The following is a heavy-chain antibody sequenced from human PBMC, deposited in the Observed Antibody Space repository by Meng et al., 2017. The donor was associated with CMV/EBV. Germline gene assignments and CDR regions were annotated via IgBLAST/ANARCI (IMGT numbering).Heavy chain of an antibody. J-gene: IGHJ4*02. D-gene: IGHD5-18*01. Sequence: TFNDPRPTLVKPPHTLQLPCTFSGFSLSTSGLGVGWIRQPPGQSLEWLALIYWDDDKRYSPSLKSRLTITKDTSKNQVVLTMTNMDPVDTATYYCAHRGSYGYHGYWGQGTLVTVSS. CDR3: AHRGSYGYHGY. CDR1: GFSLSTSGLG. V-gene: IGHV2-5*02. CDR2: IYWDDDK.